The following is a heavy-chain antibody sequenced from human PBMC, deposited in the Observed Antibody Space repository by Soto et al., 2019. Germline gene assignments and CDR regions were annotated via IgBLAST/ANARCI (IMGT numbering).Heavy chain of an antibody. CDR3: ARDNYRPLDY. J-gene: IGHJ4*02. V-gene: IGHV1-2*02. D-gene: IGHD3-16*02. Sequence: QVQLVQSGAEVKKPGASVKVSCRPSGYTYTAYYIHWVRQAPGQGLEWMGWVDPNSGGTRDAQNFQGRVTVTRDTSISTFYMELNWLRSDDTALYYCARDNYRPLDYWGQGTLVTVSS. CDR1: GYTYTAYY. CDR2: VDPNSGGT.